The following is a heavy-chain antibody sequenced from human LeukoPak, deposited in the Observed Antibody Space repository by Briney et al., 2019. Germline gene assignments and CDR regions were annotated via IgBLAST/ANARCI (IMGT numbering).Heavy chain of an antibody. CDR2: INPNSGGT. J-gene: IGHJ4*02. Sequence: ASVKVSCKTFGYSFIGYYMHWVRQAPGQGLEWMGWINPNSGGTNYAQKFQGRVTMTRDTSISTAYMELSRLRSDDTAVYYCARDWDSSGPTVDYWGQGTLVTVSS. CDR3: ARDWDSSGPTVDY. D-gene: IGHD3-22*01. V-gene: IGHV1-2*02. CDR1: GYSFIGYY.